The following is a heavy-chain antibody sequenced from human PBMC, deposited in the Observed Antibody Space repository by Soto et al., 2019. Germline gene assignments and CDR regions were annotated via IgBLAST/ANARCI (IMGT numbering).Heavy chain of an antibody. D-gene: IGHD1-26*01. J-gene: IGHJ1*01. CDR1: GSYISSYY. CDR2: IYYSGST. CDR3: ARGELRAEYFQH. Sequence: SNTLSLTCAVPGSYISSYYCTLIRQTPGKGLEWIEYIYYSGSTNYNPSLKSRVTISVDTSKNQFSLKLSSVSAADTAVYYCARGELRAEYFQHWGQGTLVTVS. V-gene: IGHV4-59*07.